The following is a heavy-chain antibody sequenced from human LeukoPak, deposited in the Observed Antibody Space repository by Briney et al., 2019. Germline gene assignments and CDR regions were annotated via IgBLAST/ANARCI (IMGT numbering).Heavy chain of an antibody. Sequence: PSETLSLTCTVSGGSISSYYWSWIRQPPGKGLEWIGYIYYSGSTNYNPSLKSRVTISVDTSKNQFSLKLSSVTAADTAVYYCARDMFGFGGGWQNGAFDIWGQGTMVTVSS. CDR3: ARDMFGFGGGWQNGAFDI. V-gene: IGHV4-59*01. CDR2: IYYSGST. D-gene: IGHD3-16*01. J-gene: IGHJ3*02. CDR1: GGSISSYY.